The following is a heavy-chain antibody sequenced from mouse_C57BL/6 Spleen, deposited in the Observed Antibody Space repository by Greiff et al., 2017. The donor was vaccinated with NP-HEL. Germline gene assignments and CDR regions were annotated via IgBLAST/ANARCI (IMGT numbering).Heavy chain of an antibody. CDR1: GFTFSDYY. CDR2: INYDGSST. CDR3: ARVEAYYDYDKGYAMDY. Sequence: EVKVVESEGGLVQPGSSMKLSCTASGFTFSDYYMAWVRQVPEKGLEWVANINYDGSSTYYLDSLKSRFIISRDNAKNILYLQMSSLKSEDTATYYCARVEAYYDYDKGYAMDYWGQGTSVTVSS. V-gene: IGHV5-16*01. D-gene: IGHD2-4*01. J-gene: IGHJ4*01.